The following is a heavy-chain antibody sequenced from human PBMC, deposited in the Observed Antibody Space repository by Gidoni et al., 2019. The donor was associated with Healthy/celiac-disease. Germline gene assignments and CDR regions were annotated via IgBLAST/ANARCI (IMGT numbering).Heavy chain of an antibody. V-gene: IGHV3-33*01. CDR2: IWYDGSNK. CDR1: GFTFSSYG. Sequence: QVQLVESGGGVVQPGRSLRLYCAASGFTFSSYGMHWVRQAPGKGLEWVAVIWYDGSNKYYADSVKGRFTISRDNSKNTLYLQMNSLRAEDTAVYYCARLRMVQGADYWGQGTLVTVSS. J-gene: IGHJ4*02. CDR3: ARLRMVQGADY. D-gene: IGHD3-10*01.